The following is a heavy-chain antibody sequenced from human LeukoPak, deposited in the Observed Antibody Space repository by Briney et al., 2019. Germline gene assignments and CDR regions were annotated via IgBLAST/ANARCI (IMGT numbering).Heavy chain of an antibody. CDR2: IKQDESEK. Sequence: PGGSLRLSCAASGFTFSSYWMSWVRQAPGKGLEWVANIKQDESEKYYVDSLKGRFTISRDNAKNSLYLQMNSLSAEDTAVYYCARDYYGDYAFDYWGQGTLVTVSS. D-gene: IGHD4-17*01. CDR1: GFTFSSYW. V-gene: IGHV3-7*01. J-gene: IGHJ4*02. CDR3: ARDYYGDYAFDY.